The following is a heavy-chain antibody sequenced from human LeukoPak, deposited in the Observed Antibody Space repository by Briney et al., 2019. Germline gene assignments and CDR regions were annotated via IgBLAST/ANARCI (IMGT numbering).Heavy chain of an antibody. CDR3: ARNPIAVAGTGFDY. CDR2: INPNSGGT. J-gene: IGHJ4*02. D-gene: IGHD6-19*01. CDR1: GYTFTSYY. Sequence: ASVKVSCKASGYTFTSYYMHWVRQAPGQGLEWMGWINPNSGGTNYAQKFQGRVTMTRDTSISTAYMELSRLRSDDTAVYYCARNPIAVAGTGFDYWGQGTLVTVSS. V-gene: IGHV1-2*02.